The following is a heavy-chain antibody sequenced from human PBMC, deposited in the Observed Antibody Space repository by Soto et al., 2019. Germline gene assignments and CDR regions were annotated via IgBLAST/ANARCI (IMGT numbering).Heavy chain of an antibody. CDR3: ARARGAIFGVVIRNWFDP. J-gene: IGHJ5*02. V-gene: IGHV4-59*12. CDR1: FDSITGSH. Sequence: SETLSLTCPFSFDSITGSHLNLILHPLFKPLEFIGYICYRGSTNYNPSLKSRVTMSVDKSKNQFSLELRSVTAADTAVYYCARARGAIFGVVIRNWFDPWGQGTLVTVS. CDR2: ICYRGST. D-gene: IGHD3-3*01.